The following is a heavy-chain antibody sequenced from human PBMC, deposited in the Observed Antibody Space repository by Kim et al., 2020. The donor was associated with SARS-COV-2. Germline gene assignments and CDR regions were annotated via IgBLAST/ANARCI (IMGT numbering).Heavy chain of an antibody. Sequence: ASVKVSCKASGYNFTGYYMHWVRQAPGQGLQWKGRINPNSGGTNYAQKFQVRVTMTRDTSISTAYMELSRLRSDDTAVYYCARDLGIVVVIAAFDIWVQGTMFTVSS. J-gene: IGHJ3*02. V-gene: IGHV1-2*06. D-gene: IGHD3-22*01. CDR2: INPNSGGT. CDR1: GYNFTGYY. CDR3: ARDLGIVVVIAAFDI.